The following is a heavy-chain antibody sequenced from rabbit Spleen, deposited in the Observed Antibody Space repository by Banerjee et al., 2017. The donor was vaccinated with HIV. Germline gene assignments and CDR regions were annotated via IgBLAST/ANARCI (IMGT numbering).Heavy chain of an antibody. V-gene: IGHV1S47*01. D-gene: IGHD1-1*01. Sequence: QEQLVESGGGLVQPGGSLKLSCKASGFDFSSYGVSWVRQAPGKGLEWIGYIDPVFGSTVYASWVNGRFTISSHNAQNTLYLQLNSLTAADTATYFCARDLTVVIGWNFNLWGQGTLVTVS. J-gene: IGHJ4*01. CDR1: GFDFSSYG. CDR2: IDPVFGST. CDR3: ARDLTVVIGWNFNL.